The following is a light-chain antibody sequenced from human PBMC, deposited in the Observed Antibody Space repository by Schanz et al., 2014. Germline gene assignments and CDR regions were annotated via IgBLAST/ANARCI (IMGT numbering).Light chain of an antibody. CDR3: CSYAGSYTLV. Sequence: QSALTQPPSASGSPGQSVAISCAGTSSDVGSYNYVSWYQQHPGKAPRLLIYDVNKRPSGVPGRFSGTKSANMASLTISGLQAEDEADYYCCSYAGSYTLVFGGGTKLTVL. J-gene: IGLJ2*01. CDR2: DVN. CDR1: SSDVGSYNY. V-gene: IGLV2-11*01.